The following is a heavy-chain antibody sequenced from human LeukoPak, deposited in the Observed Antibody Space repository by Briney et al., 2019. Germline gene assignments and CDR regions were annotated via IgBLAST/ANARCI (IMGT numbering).Heavy chain of an antibody. CDR2: INPNSADT. CDR3: VRDYCSSTSCLFDY. Sequence: INPNSADTNYAQKFQGMVTMTRDTSISTAYMELSRLRSDDTAVYYCVRDYCSSTSCLFDYWGQGTLVTVSS. J-gene: IGHJ4*02. V-gene: IGHV1-2*02. D-gene: IGHD2-2*01.